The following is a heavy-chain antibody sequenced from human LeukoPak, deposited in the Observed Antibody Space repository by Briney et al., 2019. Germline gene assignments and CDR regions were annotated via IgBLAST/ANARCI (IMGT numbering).Heavy chain of an antibody. CDR1: GFTFSSYE. Sequence: PGGSLRLSCAASGFTFSSYEMNWVRQAPGKGLEWVSYISSSGSTIYYADSVKGRFTISRDNAKNSLYLQMNSLRAEDTAVYYCAREGGATVTTYDYWGQGTLVTVSS. D-gene: IGHD4-17*01. CDR3: AREGGATVTTYDY. V-gene: IGHV3-48*03. CDR2: ISSSGSTI. J-gene: IGHJ4*02.